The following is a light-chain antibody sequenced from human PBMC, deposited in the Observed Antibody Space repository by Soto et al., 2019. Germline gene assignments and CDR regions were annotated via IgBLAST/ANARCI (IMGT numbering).Light chain of an antibody. J-gene: IGKJ5*01. V-gene: IGKV3-20*01. CDR3: QRYGSSPLIT. Sequence: EIVLTQSPGTLSLSPGERATLSCRASQSVGSTYLAWYQQKPGQAPRLLIYGASTRATGIPDRFSGSGSGTDFTLTVSSLEPEDFAVYFCQRYGSSPLITFGQGTRLEIK. CDR1: QSVGSTY. CDR2: GAS.